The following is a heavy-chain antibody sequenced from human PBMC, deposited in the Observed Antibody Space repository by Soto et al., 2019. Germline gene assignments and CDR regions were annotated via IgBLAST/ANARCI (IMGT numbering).Heavy chain of an antibody. CDR3: ARDLTGGLKVVVPAAGY. CDR1: GYTFTSYG. D-gene: IGHD2-2*01. V-gene: IGHV1-18*01. CDR2: ISAYNGNT. Sequence: ASVKVSCKASGYTFTSYGISWVRQAPGQGLEWMGWISAYNGNTNYAQKLQGRVTMTTDTSTSTAYMELRSLRSDDTAVYYCARDLTGGLKVVVPAAGYWGQGTLVTVSS. J-gene: IGHJ4*02.